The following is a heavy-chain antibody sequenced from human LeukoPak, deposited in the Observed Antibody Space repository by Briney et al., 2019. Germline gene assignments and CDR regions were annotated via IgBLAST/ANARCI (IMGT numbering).Heavy chain of an antibody. V-gene: IGHV3-23*01. CDR2: IGAGGSDT. CDR1: EFIFSNYP. J-gene: IGHJ4*02. CDR3: AKGRYCSGGTCSLSHY. D-gene: IGHD2-15*01. Sequence: GGSLRLTCAASEFIFSNYPMSWVRQAPGKGLEWVSAIGAGGSDTYYAHSVKGRFTISRDNSKNTLYLQMNGLRAEDTALYYCAKGRYCSGGTCSLSHYWGQGTLVSVSS.